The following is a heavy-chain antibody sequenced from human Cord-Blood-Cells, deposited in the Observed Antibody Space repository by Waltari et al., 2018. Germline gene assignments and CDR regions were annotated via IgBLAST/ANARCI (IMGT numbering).Heavy chain of an antibody. CDR3: ARTPYSSSSWVDY. CDR1: GGSFSGYY. CDR2: IKHSGST. V-gene: IGHV4-34*01. J-gene: IGHJ4*02. D-gene: IGHD6-6*01. Sequence: QVQLQQWGAGLLKPSETLSLTCAVYGGSFSGYYWSWIRQPPGKGLEWIGEIKHSGSTNYNPSLKSRVTISVDTSKNQFSLKLSSVTAADTAVYYCARTPYSSSSWVDYWGQGTLVTVSS.